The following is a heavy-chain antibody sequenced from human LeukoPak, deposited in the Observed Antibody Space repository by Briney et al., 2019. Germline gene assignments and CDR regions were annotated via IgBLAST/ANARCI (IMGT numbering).Heavy chain of an antibody. CDR2: ISNSGAGT. Sequence: PGGSLRLSCAASGFSFTSYAMSWVRQAPGRGLEWVSAISNSGAGTFYADSAKGRFTISRDNSKNTLYLQMNSLRAEDTAVYYCASTSIAAAGLNDYWGQGTLVTVSS. V-gene: IGHV3-23*01. D-gene: IGHD6-13*01. CDR3: ASTSIAAAGLNDY. CDR1: GFSFTSYA. J-gene: IGHJ4*02.